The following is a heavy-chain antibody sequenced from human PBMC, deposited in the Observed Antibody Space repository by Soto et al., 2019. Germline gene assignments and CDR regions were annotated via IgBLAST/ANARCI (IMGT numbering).Heavy chain of an antibody. J-gene: IGHJ4*02. D-gene: IGHD3-9*01. V-gene: IGHV2-5*02. CDR3: AHKGPEDWPLDY. Sequence: QITWKESGRTLVRPTQTLTLTYSFSGFSLSTSGVGVGWIRQPPGKALEWLAVIYWDDSKHYSPSLRSRLTITKDTSKNQVVLTMTNMDPMDTGTYYCAHKGPEDWPLDYWGQGTLVTVSS. CDR1: GFSLSTSGVG. CDR2: IYWDDSK.